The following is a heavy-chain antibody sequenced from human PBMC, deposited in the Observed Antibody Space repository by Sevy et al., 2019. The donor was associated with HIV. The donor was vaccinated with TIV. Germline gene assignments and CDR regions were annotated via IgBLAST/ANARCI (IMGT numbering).Heavy chain of an antibody. J-gene: IGHJ4*02. V-gene: IGHV3-48*03. Sequence: GGSLRLSCAASGFTFSSYEMNWVRQAPGKGLEWVSYISSSGSTIYYADSVKGRFTISRDNAKNSLYLQMNSLRAEDTAVYYSARAPTTVTTGDYWGQGTLVTVSS. CDR3: ARAPTTVTTGDY. CDR2: ISSSGSTI. CDR1: GFTFSSYE. D-gene: IGHD4-17*01.